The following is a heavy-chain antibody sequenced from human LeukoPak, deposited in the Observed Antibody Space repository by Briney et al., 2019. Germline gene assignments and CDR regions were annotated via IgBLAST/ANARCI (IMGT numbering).Heavy chain of an antibody. CDR1: GGSISSGNSY. J-gene: IGHJ4*02. Sequence: SETLSLTCAVSGGSISSGNSYWRWIRQPPGKELEWIATINYSGSTYCNPSLKSRVTISVDTSKNQFSLRLSSVTAADTAVYFCARYVVYGSEKYYFDYWGQGSLVTVSS. V-gene: IGHV4-39*01. CDR2: INYSGST. D-gene: IGHD3-10*01. CDR3: ARYVVYGSEKYYFDY.